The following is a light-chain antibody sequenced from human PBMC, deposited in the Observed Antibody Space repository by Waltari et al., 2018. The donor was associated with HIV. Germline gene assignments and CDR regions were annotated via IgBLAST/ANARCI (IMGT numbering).Light chain of an antibody. CDR3: QSSDISGNYWV. Sequence: SYGLTQPPSVSVSPGQTATITCSGEALPRQYTYWYQQKPGQAPVMVIYKDSERPSGIPERFSGSSSATTVTLTISGVQAEDEADYYCQSSDISGNYWVFGGGTKLTVL. CDR2: KDS. V-gene: IGLV3-25*03. CDR1: ALPRQY. J-gene: IGLJ3*02.